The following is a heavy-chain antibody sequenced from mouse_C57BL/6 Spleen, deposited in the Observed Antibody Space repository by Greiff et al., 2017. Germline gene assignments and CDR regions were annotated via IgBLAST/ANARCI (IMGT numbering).Heavy chain of an antibody. V-gene: IGHV1-52*01. Sequence: QVQLQQPGAELVRPGSSVKLSCKASGYTFTSYWMHWVKQRPIQGLEWIGNIDPSDSETHYNQKFKDKATLTVDKSSSTAYMQLSSLTSEDSAVFYCARKQLYAMDYRGQGTSVTVSS. J-gene: IGHJ4*01. D-gene: IGHD3-1*01. CDR3: ARKQLYAMDY. CDR2: IDPSDSET. CDR1: GYTFTSYW.